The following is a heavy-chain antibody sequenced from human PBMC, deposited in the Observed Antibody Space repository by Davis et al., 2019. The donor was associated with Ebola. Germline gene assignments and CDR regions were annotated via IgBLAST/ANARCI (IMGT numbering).Heavy chain of an antibody. J-gene: IGHJ6*02. V-gene: IGHV3-21*01. Sequence: PGGSLRLSCAASGFTFSSYSMNWVRQAPGKGLEWVSSISSSSSYIYYADSVKGRFTISRDNAKNSLYLQMNSLRAEDTAVYYCARGLRLGELIRVIHGMDVWGQGTTVTVSS. CDR3: ARGLRLGELIRVIHGMDV. D-gene: IGHD3-16*01. CDR2: ISSSSSYI. CDR1: GFTFSSYS.